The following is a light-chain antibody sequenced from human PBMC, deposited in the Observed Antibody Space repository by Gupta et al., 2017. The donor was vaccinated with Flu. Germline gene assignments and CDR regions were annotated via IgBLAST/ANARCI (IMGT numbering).Light chain of an antibody. J-gene: IGLJ3*02. V-gene: IGLV3-21*02. CDR3: QASDSSSNHWV. Sequence: SYVLTQPPSVSVAPGQTARITCGGDNMGRKSVHWYQQKPGQAPVLVVYEDSDRPSGIPERFSGSNSGKTGTLTISRVEAEDEADYHCQASDSSSNHWVFGGGTKVTVL. CDR2: EDS. CDR1: NMGRKS.